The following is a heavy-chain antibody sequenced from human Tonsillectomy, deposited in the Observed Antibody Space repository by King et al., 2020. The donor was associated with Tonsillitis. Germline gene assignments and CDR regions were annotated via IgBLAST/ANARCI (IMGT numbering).Heavy chain of an antibody. V-gene: IGHV3-30*18. Sequence: VQLVESGGGVVQPGRSLRLSCAVSGVTFSSYAMHWVRQAPGKGLEWLALISNDGSQKYYGDSVKGRFTISRDNSQSTLSLQMNSPRAEDTAVYYCTEVSRSTAPSNSAWGGYDGGSLDYWGQGILVSVSS. CDR3: TEVSRSTAPSNSAWGGYDGGSLDY. CDR2: ISNDGSQK. CDR1: GVTFSSYA. J-gene: IGHJ4*02. D-gene: IGHD3-16*01.